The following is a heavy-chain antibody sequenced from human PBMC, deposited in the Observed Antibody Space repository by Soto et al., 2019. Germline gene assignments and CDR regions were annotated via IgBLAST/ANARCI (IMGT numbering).Heavy chain of an antibody. CDR1: GGTFSSYA. CDR2: IIPIFGTA. CDR3: AREGEYCSSTSCYSGDDAFAI. V-gene: IGHV1-69*13. D-gene: IGHD2-2*01. J-gene: IGHJ3*02. Sequence: SAKVSCKASGGTFSSYAISWVRQAPGQGLEWMGGIIPIFGTANYAQKFQGRVTITADESTSTAYMELSSLRSEDTAVYYCAREGEYCSSTSCYSGDDAFAIWGQGTMVTVS.